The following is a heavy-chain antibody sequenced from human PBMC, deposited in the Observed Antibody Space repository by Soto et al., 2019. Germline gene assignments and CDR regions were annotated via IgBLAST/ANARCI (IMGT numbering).Heavy chain of an antibody. Sequence: QVQLEQSGAEVKKPGSSVKVSCKASGGTFRNSAFSWVRQAPGQGLEWMGGIMPIFRTPDYAQKFQGRVTITADESTRTTYMELSGLRSDDTAVYYCARDNDRPQLGGNYYYILDVWGHGTAVTVSS. J-gene: IGHJ6*02. CDR3: ARDNDRPQLGGNYYYILDV. CDR1: GGTFRNSA. V-gene: IGHV1-69*12. CDR2: IMPIFRTP. D-gene: IGHD1-1*01.